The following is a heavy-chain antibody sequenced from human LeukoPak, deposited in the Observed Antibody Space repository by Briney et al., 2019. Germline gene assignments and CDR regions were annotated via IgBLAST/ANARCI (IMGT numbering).Heavy chain of an antibody. CDR3: AKGVISMVRGAYFDY. CDR1: GYTFTSYG. Sequence: ASVKVSCKASGYTFTSYGISWVRQAPGQGLEWMGWISAYNGNTNYAQKLQGRVTMTTDTSTSTAYMELRSLRSDDTAVYYCAKGVISMVRGAYFDYWGQGTLVTVSS. V-gene: IGHV1-18*01. CDR2: ISAYNGNT. J-gene: IGHJ4*02. D-gene: IGHD3-10*01.